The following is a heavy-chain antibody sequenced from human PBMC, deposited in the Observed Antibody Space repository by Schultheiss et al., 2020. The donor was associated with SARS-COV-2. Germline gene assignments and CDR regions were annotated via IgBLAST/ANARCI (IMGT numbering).Heavy chain of an antibody. V-gene: IGHV4-61*05. CDR3: ARGLISGDYVDYYMDV. Sequence: SETLSLTCTVSGGSISSSSYYWGWIRQPPGKGLEWIGYIYYSGSTNYNPSLKSRVTISVDTSKNQFSLKLSSVTAADTAVYYCARGLISGDYVDYYMDVWGKGTTVTVSS. CDR2: IYYSGST. J-gene: IGHJ6*03. D-gene: IGHD4-17*01. CDR1: GGSISSSSYY.